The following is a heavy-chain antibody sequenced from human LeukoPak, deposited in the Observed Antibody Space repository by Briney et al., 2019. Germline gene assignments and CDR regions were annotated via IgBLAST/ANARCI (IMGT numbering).Heavy chain of an antibody. CDR3: ARDGIAVAGTSFDY. J-gene: IGHJ4*02. CDR1: GGSISSYY. V-gene: IGHV4-59*12. Sequence: PSETLSLTCTVSGGSISSYYWSWIRQPPGKGLEWIGYIYYSGSTNYTPSLKSRVTISVDTSKNQFSLKLSSVTAADTAVYYCARDGIAVAGTSFDYWGQGTLVTVSS. CDR2: IYYSGST. D-gene: IGHD6-19*01.